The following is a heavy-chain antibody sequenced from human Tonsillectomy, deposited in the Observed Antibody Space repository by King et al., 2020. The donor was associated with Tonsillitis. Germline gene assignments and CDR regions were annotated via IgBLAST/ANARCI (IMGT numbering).Heavy chain of an antibody. CDR2: IHISGST. Sequence: VQLQESGPGLVKPSQTLSLTCTVSGGSIRSGSYYWSWIRQPDGKGLEWIGRIHISGSTNYNPSLKSRVTMSVDTSKNQFSLNLSSVTAADTAVYYCARDVYLGYCSSTSCEYWFDPWGQGTLVTVSS. V-gene: IGHV4-61*02. CDR1: GGSIRSGSYY. CDR3: ARDVYLGYCSSTSCEYWFDP. D-gene: IGHD2-2*01. J-gene: IGHJ5*02.